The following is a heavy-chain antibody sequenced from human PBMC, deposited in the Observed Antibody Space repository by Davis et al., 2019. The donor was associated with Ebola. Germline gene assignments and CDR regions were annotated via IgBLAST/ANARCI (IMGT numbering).Heavy chain of an antibody. CDR1: GYTFTSYD. J-gene: IGHJ4*02. D-gene: IGHD1-26*01. CDR3: ARDSLVGATAY. CDR2: ISAYNGNT. Sequence: ASVKVSCKASGYTFTSYDINWVRQATGQGLEWMGWISAYNGNTNYAQKLQGRVTMTTDTSTSTAYMELRSLRSDDTAVYYCARDSLVGATAYWGQGTLVTVSS. V-gene: IGHV1-18*01.